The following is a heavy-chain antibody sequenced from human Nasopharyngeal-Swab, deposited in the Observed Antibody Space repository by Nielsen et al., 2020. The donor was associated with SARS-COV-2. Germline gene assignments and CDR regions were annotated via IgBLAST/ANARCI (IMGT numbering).Heavy chain of an antibody. CDR3: ARLTADVLRFFRPYYFDY. J-gene: IGHJ4*02. Sequence: SETLSFTCTASGGSISSSSYYWGWIRQPPGKGLEWIGSIYYSGGTYYNPSLKSRVTISVDTSKNQFSLKLSSVTAADTAVYYCARLTADVLRFFRPYYFDYWGQGTLVTVSS. CDR2: IYYSGGT. V-gene: IGHV4-39*01. D-gene: IGHD3-3*01. CDR1: GGSISSSSYY.